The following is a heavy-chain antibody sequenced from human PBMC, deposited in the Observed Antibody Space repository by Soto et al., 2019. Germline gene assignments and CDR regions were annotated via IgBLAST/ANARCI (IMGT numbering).Heavy chain of an antibody. Sequence: EVQLVESGGGLVKPGGSLRLSCAASGFTFSSYSMNWVRQAPGKGLEWVSSISSSSSYIYYADSVKGRFTISRDNAKNSLYLHMNSLRAEDTAVYYCARANWNYEGTDYWGQGTLVTVSS. V-gene: IGHV3-21*01. D-gene: IGHD1-7*01. J-gene: IGHJ4*02. CDR2: ISSSSSYI. CDR3: ARANWNYEGTDY. CDR1: GFTFSSYS.